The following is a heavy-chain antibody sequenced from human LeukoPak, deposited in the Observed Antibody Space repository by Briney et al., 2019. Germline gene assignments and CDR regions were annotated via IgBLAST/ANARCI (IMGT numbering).Heavy chain of an antibody. Sequence: GGSLRLSCAASGFTFSSYAMSWVRQAPGKGLEWVSAISGSGGSTYYADSVKGRFTISRDNAKNTLYLQMNSLRAEDTAVYYCAGAPVAARHHFDYWGQGTLVTVSS. V-gene: IGHV3-23*01. D-gene: IGHD6-6*01. CDR1: GFTFSSYA. CDR3: AGAPVAARHHFDY. CDR2: ISGSGGST. J-gene: IGHJ4*02.